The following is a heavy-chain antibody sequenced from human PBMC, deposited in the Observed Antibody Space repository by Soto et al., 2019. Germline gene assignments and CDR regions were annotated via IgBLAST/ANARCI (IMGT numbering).Heavy chain of an antibody. CDR3: ARGTTTTGNYGMDV. Sequence: SQTLSLTCAISGDSVSSDSPVWNWVRQSPSRGLEWLGRTYYRSRWYNDYALSVKSRITVNPDTSKNQFSLQLNSVTPEDTAVYYCARGTTTTGNYGMDVWGQGTTVTVSS. J-gene: IGHJ6*02. V-gene: IGHV6-1*01. D-gene: IGHD1-1*01. CDR1: GDSVSSDSPV. CDR2: TYYRSRWYN.